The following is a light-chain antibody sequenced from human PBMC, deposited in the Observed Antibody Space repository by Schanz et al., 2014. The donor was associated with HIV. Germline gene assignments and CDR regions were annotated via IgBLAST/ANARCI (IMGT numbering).Light chain of an antibody. J-gene: IGLJ3*02. CDR3: SSSSTNTCV. Sequence: QSALTQPRSVSGSPGQSVTISCTGTSSDVGGYDYVSWYQQHPGKAPKLMIYDGSSRPSGVSNRFSGSKSDNTASLTISRLQAEDEAEYYCSSSSTNTCVFGGGTKLTVL. CDR1: SSDVGGYDY. CDR2: DGS. V-gene: IGLV2-14*03.